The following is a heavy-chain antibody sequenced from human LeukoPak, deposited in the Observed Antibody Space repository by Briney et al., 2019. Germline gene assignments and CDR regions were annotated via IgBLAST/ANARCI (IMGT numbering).Heavy chain of an antibody. Sequence: SETLSLTCAVYGGSFSGYYWNWIRQPPGTRLEWIGEINHSGSTNCNPSLESRVSISVDTSKNGCSPKLRSVTAADTAVYYCKRNPEYDILTGYYNERYFDYWGQGTLVTVSS. CDR1: GGSFSGYY. CDR2: INHSGST. V-gene: IGHV4-34*01. CDR3: KRNPEYDILTGYYNERYFDY. D-gene: IGHD3-9*01. J-gene: IGHJ4*02.